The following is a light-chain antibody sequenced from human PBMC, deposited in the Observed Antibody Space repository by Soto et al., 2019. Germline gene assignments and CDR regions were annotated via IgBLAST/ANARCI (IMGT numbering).Light chain of an antibody. CDR2: AAS. CDR3: QQSHAIPVT. J-gene: IGKJ5*01. V-gene: IGKV1-39*01. Sequence: DIQMTQSPCSLAASVGDRVSITCRTSQSISTYLNWFQQKPGEAPNLLIYAASTLQSGVPSRFSGSGSGTDFTLTISSLQPEDFATYYCQQSHAIPVTFGQGTRLEIK. CDR1: QSISTY.